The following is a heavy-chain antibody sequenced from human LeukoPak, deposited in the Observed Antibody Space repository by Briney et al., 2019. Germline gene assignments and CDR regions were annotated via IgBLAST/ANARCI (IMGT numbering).Heavy chain of an antibody. D-gene: IGHD5-24*01. CDR1: GGSITSSRYY. Sequence: PSETLSLTCTVSGGSITSSRYYWAWIRQPPGKGLEWIGTVYNSGTTYYNPSLQNRLTISVDTSKNQFSLDLTSLIAADTAVYYCARDRDGYNLGSFDFWGQGTLVTVSS. V-gene: IGHV4-39*07. J-gene: IGHJ4*02. CDR3: ARDRDGYNLGSFDF. CDR2: VYNSGTT.